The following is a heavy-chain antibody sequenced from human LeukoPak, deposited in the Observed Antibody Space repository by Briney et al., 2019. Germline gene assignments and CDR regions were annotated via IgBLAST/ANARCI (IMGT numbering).Heavy chain of an antibody. CDR1: GLTFSSYW. D-gene: IGHD6-13*01. V-gene: IGHV3-74*01. Sequence: PGGCLRPSCAASGLTFSSYWMHWVRQARGKGLVWVSRINSDGSSTSYADSVKGRFTISRDNAKNTLYLQMNSLTAEDTAVYYCARSIAAAGAQLGYWGQGTLVTVSS. CDR2: INSDGSST. CDR3: ARSIAAAGAQLGY. J-gene: IGHJ4*02.